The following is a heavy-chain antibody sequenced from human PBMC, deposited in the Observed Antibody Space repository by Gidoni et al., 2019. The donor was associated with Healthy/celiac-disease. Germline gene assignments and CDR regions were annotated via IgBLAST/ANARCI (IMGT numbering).Heavy chain of an antibody. CDR2: ISWNSGSI. Sequence: EVQLVESGGGLVQPGRSLRLSCAASGFTFDDYAMHWVRQAPGKGLEWVSGISWNSGSIGYADSVKGRFTISRDNAKNSLYLQMNSLRAEDTALYYCAKGTTGYSSSWVDYWGQGTLVTVSS. CDR1: GFTFDDYA. V-gene: IGHV3-9*01. CDR3: AKGTTGYSSSWVDY. J-gene: IGHJ4*02. D-gene: IGHD6-13*01.